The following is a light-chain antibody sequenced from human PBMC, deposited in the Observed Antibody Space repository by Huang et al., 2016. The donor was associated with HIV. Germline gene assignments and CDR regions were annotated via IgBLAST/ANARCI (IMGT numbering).Light chain of an antibody. V-gene: IGKV1-9*01. CDR3: LQLHTYPGT. CDR2: AAT. CDR1: QDIISH. J-gene: IGKJ3*01. Sequence: IQLTQSPSSLSASVGDRVTITCRARQDIISHLVWYQQKPGKAPKLLIYAATTLESGVPSRFSGSGSGTDFTLTINNLQPEDFATYYCLQLHTYPGTFGPGTNVDV.